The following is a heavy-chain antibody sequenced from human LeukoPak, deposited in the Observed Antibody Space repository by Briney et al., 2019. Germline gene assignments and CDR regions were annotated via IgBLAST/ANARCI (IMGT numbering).Heavy chain of an antibody. CDR2: ISGENGNT. CDR3: ARWGVHGTTTYCFDY. Sequence: GASVKVSCKTSGYSFTNYGISWMRQAPEQGPEWMGWISGENGNTNYAQKFQARFTMTTNTSTGVAYMELRSLRSDDTAVYYCARWGVHGTTTYCFDYWGQGSLVTVSS. J-gene: IGHJ4*02. D-gene: IGHD2/OR15-2a*01. CDR1: GYSFTNYG. V-gene: IGHV1-18*04.